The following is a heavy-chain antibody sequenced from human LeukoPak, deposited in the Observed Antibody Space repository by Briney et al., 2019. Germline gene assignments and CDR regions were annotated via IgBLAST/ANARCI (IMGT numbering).Heavy chain of an antibody. D-gene: IGHD3-22*01. CDR2: ISYDGSNE. Sequence: PGGSLRLSCAASGFTFSSYGMHWVRQAPGKGLEWVAVISYDGSNEYYADSVKGRFTISRDNSKNTLYLQMNSLRAEDTAVYYCAKDDRYYYDSSGYFDYWGQGTLVTVSS. V-gene: IGHV3-30*18. CDR3: AKDDRYYYDSSGYFDY. CDR1: GFTFSSYG. J-gene: IGHJ4*02.